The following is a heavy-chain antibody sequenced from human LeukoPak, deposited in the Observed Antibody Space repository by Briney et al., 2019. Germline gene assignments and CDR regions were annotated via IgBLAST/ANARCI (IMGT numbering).Heavy chain of an antibody. CDR3: AKNAGSSWSLFDY. Sequence: GGSLRLSCAASGFTFSSYGMHWVRQAPGKGLEWVAFIRYDGSNKYYADSVKGRFTISRDNSKNSLYLQMNSLRAEDTALYYCAKNAGSSWSLFDYWGQGTLVTVSS. D-gene: IGHD6-13*01. V-gene: IGHV3-30*02. CDR1: GFTFSSYG. J-gene: IGHJ4*02. CDR2: IRYDGSNK.